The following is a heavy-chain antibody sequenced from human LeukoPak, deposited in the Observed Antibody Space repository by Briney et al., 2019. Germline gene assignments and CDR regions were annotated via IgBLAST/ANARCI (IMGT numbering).Heavy chain of an antibody. CDR1: GGSISNNY. J-gene: IGHJ3*02. CDR2: IYTSGTT. V-gene: IGHV4-4*07. Sequence: PSETLSLTCTVSGGSISNNYWSWIRQPAGKGLEYIGHIYTSGTTNYNPSLKSRVTMSVDTSKNQFSLKLSSVTAADTAVYYCARANGVLFDIWGQGTMVTVSS. D-gene: IGHD1-1*01. CDR3: ARANGVLFDI.